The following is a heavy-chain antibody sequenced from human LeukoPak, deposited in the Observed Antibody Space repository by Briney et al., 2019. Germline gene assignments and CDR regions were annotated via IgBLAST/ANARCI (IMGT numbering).Heavy chain of an antibody. CDR1: GXTFRSYA. CDR2: ITYNSGTI. Sequence: GGSLRLSCAASGXTFRSYAMQWVRQAPGKGLEWVSYITYNSGTIFYADSVKGRFTISRDNAKDSLYLQMSSLRDEDTAVYYCARDSGYSYADDYWGQGTLVTVSS. V-gene: IGHV3-48*02. D-gene: IGHD5-18*01. J-gene: IGHJ4*02. CDR3: ARDSGYSYADDY.